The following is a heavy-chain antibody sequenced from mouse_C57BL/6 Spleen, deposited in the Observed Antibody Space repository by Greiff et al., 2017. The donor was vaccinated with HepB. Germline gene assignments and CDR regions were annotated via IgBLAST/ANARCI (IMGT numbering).Heavy chain of an antibody. CDR1: GYTFTSYW. CDR2: IYPSDSET. Sequence: VQLQQPGAELVRPGSSVKLSCKASGYTFTSYWMDWVKQRPGQGLEWIGNIYPSDSETHYNQKFKDKATLTVDKSSSTAYMQLSSLTSEDSAVYYCARRYSNYGAMDYWGQGTSVTVSS. V-gene: IGHV1-61*01. D-gene: IGHD2-5*01. CDR3: ARRYSNYGAMDY. J-gene: IGHJ4*01.